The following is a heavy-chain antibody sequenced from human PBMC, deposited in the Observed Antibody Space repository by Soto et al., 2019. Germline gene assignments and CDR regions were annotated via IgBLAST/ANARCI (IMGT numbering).Heavy chain of an antibody. V-gene: IGHV1-2*02. CDR2: VHPDSGGT. J-gene: IGHJ4*02. CDR3: ARGAQGFFPVSGIYFYFDH. D-gene: IGHD3-22*01. Sequence: ASVKVSCKASGGTFSRNAISWVRQSPGQGLQWVGWVHPDSGGTNVAQAFQDRVTMTADTSITTAYMDLARLRPDDTAIFYCARGAQGFFPVSGIYFYFDHWGQGTPVTVSS. CDR1: GGTFSRNA.